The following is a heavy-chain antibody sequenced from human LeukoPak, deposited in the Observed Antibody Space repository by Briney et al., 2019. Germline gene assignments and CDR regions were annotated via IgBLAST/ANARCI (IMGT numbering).Heavy chain of an antibody. CDR3: ARARDGHINNWFDP. J-gene: IGHJ5*02. D-gene: IGHD5-24*01. V-gene: IGHV4-59*01. Sequence: SETLSLTCTVSGGSINSYYWSWIRQPQGKGLEWIGYIYYSGSTEYNPSLKSRVTISVDTSKNQFSLKMSPVTAADTAVYYCARARDGHINNWFDPWGQGTLVTVSS. CDR2: IYYSGST. CDR1: GGSINSYY.